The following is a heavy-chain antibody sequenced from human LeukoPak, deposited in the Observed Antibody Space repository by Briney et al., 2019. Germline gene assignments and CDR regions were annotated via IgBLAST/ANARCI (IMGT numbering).Heavy chain of an antibody. V-gene: IGHV4-59*12. D-gene: IGHD6-19*01. Sequence: SETLSLTCTVSGGSMYDYYWSWFRQPPGKGLEWIGYIHYSGSTNYNPSLKSRVTISVDTSKNQFSLKLSSVTAADTAVYYCASADSYNSDWYHYFDYWGQGTLVTVSS. CDR2: IHYSGST. CDR1: GGSMYDYY. J-gene: IGHJ4*02. CDR3: ASADSYNSDWYHYFDY.